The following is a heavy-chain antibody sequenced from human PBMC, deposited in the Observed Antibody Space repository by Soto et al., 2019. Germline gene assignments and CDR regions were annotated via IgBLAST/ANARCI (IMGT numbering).Heavy chain of an antibody. CDR2: IYYDGST. D-gene: IGHD6-13*01. CDR1: GASISSGTFY. V-gene: IGHV4-39*07. Sequence: SETLSLTCTVSGASISSGTFYWGWIRQPPGKGLESIANIYYDGSTYYNPSLKSRVTISLDISKNQFSLRLTSVTAADTAVYFCARYNAASGTYYFDYWGRGALVTVSS. CDR3: ARYNAASGTYYFDY. J-gene: IGHJ4*02.